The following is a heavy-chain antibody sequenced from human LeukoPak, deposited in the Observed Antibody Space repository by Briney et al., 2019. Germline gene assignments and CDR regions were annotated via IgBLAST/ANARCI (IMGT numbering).Heavy chain of an antibody. J-gene: IGHJ4*02. CDR3: ARNSIEMATIPYYFDY. Sequence: GASVKVSCKASGGTFNNYTINWVRQAPGQGLEWMGGIIPIFGAANYAQKFQGRVTITADKSTSTAYVELSSLRSEDTAVYYCARNSIEMATIPYYFDYWGQGTLVTVSS. CDR1: GGTFNNYT. V-gene: IGHV1-69*06. D-gene: IGHD5-24*01. CDR2: IIPIFGAA.